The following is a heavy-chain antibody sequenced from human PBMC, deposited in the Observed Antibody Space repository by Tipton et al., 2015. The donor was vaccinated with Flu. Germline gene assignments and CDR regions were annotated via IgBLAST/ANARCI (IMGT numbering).Heavy chain of an antibody. CDR2: IYYSGST. Sequence: LRLSCTVSGGSISSYYWSWIRQPPGKGLEWIGYIYYSGSTNYNPSLRSRVTISVDTSKNQFSLKLSSVTAADTAVYYCARDGYSSGWYLGLDVWGQGTTVTVSS. D-gene: IGHD6-19*01. V-gene: IGHV4-59*01. J-gene: IGHJ6*02. CDR3: ARDGYSSGWYLGLDV. CDR1: GGSISSYY.